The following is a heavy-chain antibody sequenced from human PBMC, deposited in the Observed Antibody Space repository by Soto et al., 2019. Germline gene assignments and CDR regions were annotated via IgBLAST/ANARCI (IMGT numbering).Heavy chain of an antibody. Sequence: QLQLQESGPGLVKPSETLSLTCTVSGGSISSSSYYWGWIRQPPGKGLEWIGSIYYSGSTYYNPSLKSRVTISVDTSKNQFSLKLSSVTAADTAVYYCALYGSGSYEVHYWGQGTLVTVSS. D-gene: IGHD3-10*01. V-gene: IGHV4-39*01. CDR1: GGSISSSSYY. CDR3: ALYGSGSYEVHY. CDR2: IYYSGST. J-gene: IGHJ4*02.